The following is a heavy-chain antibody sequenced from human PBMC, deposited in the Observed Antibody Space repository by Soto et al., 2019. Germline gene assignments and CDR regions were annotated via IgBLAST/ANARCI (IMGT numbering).Heavy chain of an antibody. CDR1: GFTFSNYG. CDR3: ARDPEGTPDFDY. J-gene: IGHJ4*02. V-gene: IGHV3-48*04. Sequence: GGALRLSCAASGFTFSNYGMNWARQAPEKGLEWVTHINSAGETISYSDSVKGRFTVSRDDAKNSLYLQMDSLRADDTAIYYCARDPEGTPDFDYCGEGTLVTVSS. CDR2: INSAGETI.